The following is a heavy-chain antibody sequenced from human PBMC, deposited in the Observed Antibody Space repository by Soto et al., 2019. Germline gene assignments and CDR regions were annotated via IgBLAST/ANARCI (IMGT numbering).Heavy chain of an antibody. CDR1: GFTLSSYA. J-gene: IGHJ3*02. V-gene: IGHV3-23*01. CDR2: ISGSGGST. D-gene: IGHD2-8*01. CDR3: AKKGYCTNGVCYTPAFDI. Sequence: GGSLRLSCATSGFTLSSYAMSWVRQAPGKGLEWVSAISGSGGSTYYADSVKGRFTISRDNSKNTLYLQMNSLRAEDTAVYYWAKKGYCTNGVCYTPAFDIWGQGTMVTVSS.